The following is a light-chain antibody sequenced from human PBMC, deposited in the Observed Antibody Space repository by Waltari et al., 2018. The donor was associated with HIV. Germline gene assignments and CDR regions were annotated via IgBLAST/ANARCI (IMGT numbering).Light chain of an antibody. CDR2: EDN. Sequence: SYELTQPPSVSVSPGQTARITCSGDAFPKNYAYWYPPKSGQAPVLVIYEDNKRPSGIPERFSGSSSGTMATLTISGAQVEDEADYYCYSTDSSGNHGVFGGGTKVTVL. J-gene: IGLJ3*02. V-gene: IGLV3-10*01. CDR1: AFPKNY. CDR3: YSTDSSGNHGV.